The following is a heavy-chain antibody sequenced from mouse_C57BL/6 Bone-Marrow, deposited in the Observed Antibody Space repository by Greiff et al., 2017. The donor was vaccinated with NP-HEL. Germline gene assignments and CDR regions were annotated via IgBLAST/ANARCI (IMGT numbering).Heavy chain of an antibody. J-gene: IGHJ3*01. CDR3: ARSPLYGSSSAWFAY. V-gene: IGHV1-54*01. CDR2: INPGSGGT. CDR1: GYAFTNYL. D-gene: IGHD1-1*01. Sequence: VQLQQSGAELVRPGTSVKVSCKASGYAFTNYLIEWVKQRPGQGLEWIGVINPGSGGTNYNEKFKGKATLTADKSSSTAYMQLSSLTSEDSAVDFCARSPLYGSSSAWFAYWGQGTLVTGSA.